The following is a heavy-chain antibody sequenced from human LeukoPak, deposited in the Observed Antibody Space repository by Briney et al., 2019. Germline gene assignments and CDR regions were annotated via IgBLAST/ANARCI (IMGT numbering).Heavy chain of an antibody. CDR1: GFTFGDYA. J-gene: IGHJ4*02. D-gene: IGHD3-22*01. CDR3: AKDASTYHYDSSGYSYFDY. Sequence: GGSLRLSCAASGFTFGDYAMHWVRQAPGKGLEWVSLISWDGGSTYYADSVKGRFTISRDNSKNSLYLQMNGLRAEDTALYYCAKDASTYHYDSSGYSYFDYWGQGTLVTVSS. CDR2: ISWDGGST. V-gene: IGHV3-43D*04.